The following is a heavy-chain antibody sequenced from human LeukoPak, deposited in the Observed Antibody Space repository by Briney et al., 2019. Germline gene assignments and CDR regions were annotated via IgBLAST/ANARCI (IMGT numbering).Heavy chain of an antibody. V-gene: IGHV4-59*01. CDR1: GDSISSYH. J-gene: IGHJ4*02. Sequence: SETLSLTCTVSGDSISSYHWSWFRQAPGKGLEWIGYMYNSGSTNFNPSLKSRVTISVDTSKNQFSLKLSSVTAADTAVYYCARGSRAEYTYGLYHYWGQGTLVTVSS. D-gene: IGHD5-18*01. CDR3: ARGSRAEYTYGLYHY. CDR2: MYNSGST.